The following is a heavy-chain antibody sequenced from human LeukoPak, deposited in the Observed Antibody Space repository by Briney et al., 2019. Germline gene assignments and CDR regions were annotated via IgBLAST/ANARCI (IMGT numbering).Heavy chain of an antibody. V-gene: IGHV6-1*01. J-gene: IGHJ6*02. CDR3: SLARSEYHYGMDV. Sequence: SQTLSLTCAISGNSVSSTSVAWNWIRQSPSRRLEWLGRTYYRSKLYYEYAVSVKSRINISPDTSKNQFSLQLTSVTPEDTAVYYCSLARSEYHYGMDVWGQGTTVTVSS. CDR1: GNSVSSTSVA. CDR2: TYYRSKLYY.